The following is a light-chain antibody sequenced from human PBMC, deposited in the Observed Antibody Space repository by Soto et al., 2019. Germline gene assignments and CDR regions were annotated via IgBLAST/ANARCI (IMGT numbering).Light chain of an antibody. CDR3: QQYKSYSWT. J-gene: IGKJ1*01. CDR1: QSISSW. V-gene: IGKV1-5*03. Sequence: DIPMTQSPSTLSASVRDRVTITSRASQSISSWLAWYQQKPGKAPKLLIYKASSLESGVPSRCSGSGSGTEFTLTISSLQPDDVATYYCQQYKSYSWTFGQGTKVDIK. CDR2: KAS.